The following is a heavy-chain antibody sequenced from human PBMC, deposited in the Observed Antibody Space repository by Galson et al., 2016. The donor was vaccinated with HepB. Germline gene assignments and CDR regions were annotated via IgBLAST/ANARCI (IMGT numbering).Heavy chain of an antibody. CDR1: GDSIRSSF. D-gene: IGHD5-12*01. Sequence: SETLSLTCTVSGDSIRSSFWSWLRQPPGKGLEWIGEIFHRGSATYNPSLGSRVTISIDKSKNQFSLKLRSLTAADTAVYFCARAPNIVTSKFDYWGQGILVTVSS. J-gene: IGHJ4*02. CDR2: IFHRGSA. CDR3: ARAPNIVTSKFDY. V-gene: IGHV4-59*12.